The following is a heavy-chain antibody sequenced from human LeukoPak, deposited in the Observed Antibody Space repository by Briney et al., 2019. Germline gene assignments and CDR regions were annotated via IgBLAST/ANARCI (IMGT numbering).Heavy chain of an antibody. V-gene: IGHV1-18*01. CDR3: ARVLLAAILPSNNWFDP. D-gene: IGHD2-2*01. J-gene: IGHJ5*02. CDR2: ISAYNGNT. Sequence: ASVKVSCKASGYTFTSYGISWVRQAPGQGLEWRGWISAYNGNTNYAQKLQGRVTMTTDTSTSTAYMELRSLRSDDTPVYYCARVLLAAILPSNNWFDPWGQGTLVTVSS. CDR1: GYTFTSYG.